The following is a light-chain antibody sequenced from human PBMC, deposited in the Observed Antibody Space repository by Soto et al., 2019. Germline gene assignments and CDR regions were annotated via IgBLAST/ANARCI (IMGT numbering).Light chain of an antibody. J-gene: IGKJ4*01. CDR2: RAS. CDR1: QNINTW. V-gene: IGKV1-5*01. CDR3: QQYQSYLS. Sequence: DSHMTQSPSTLSASLGDSVAITCLASQNINTWVAWYQQKPGKAPNLLIYRASTLESGVPSRFSGSGSGTEFTLTISSLQPDDSATYFCQQYQSYLSFAGGTKVDIK.